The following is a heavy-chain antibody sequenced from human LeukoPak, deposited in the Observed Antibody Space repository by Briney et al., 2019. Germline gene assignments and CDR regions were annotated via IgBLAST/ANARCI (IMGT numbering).Heavy chain of an antibody. J-gene: IGHJ4*02. D-gene: IGHD1-26*01. CDR1: GYTFTSHG. Sequence: ASVKVSCKASGYTFTSHGLSWARQAPGQGLEWMGWISIYSGNTNYAQKFQDRISTTTDTSTSTAYMELRSLKSDDTAVYYCARGVVGATTGAYSFDYWGRGTLVTVSS. V-gene: IGHV1-18*01. CDR2: ISIYSGNT. CDR3: ARGVVGATTGAYSFDY.